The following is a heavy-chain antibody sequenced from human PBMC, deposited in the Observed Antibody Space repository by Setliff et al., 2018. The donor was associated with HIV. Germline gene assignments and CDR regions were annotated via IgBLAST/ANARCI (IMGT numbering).Heavy chain of an antibody. J-gene: IGHJ4*02. CDR2: IFDSENN. CDR1: GDSITHYY. Sequence: LSLTCSVSGDSITHYYWNWIRQPPGKGLEWIGNIFDSENNNYNPSLKSRVSMSIDTSKDQFSLKLSSLTSADTAVYYCARGLSSPFAAGLWGQGTLVTVSS. D-gene: IGHD6-13*01. V-gene: IGHV4-59*01. CDR3: ARGLSSPFAAGL.